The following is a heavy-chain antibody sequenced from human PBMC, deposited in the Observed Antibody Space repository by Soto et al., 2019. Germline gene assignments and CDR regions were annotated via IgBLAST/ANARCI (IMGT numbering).Heavy chain of an antibody. J-gene: IGHJ2*01. CDR3: ARATSYYYDSSGYYFDL. V-gene: IGHV4-31*03. Sequence: SETLSLTCTVSGGSISSGGYYWSWIRQHPGKGLEWIGYIYYSGSTYYNPSLKSRVTISVDTSKNQFSLKLSSVTAADTAVYYCARATSYYYDSSGYYFDLWGRGTLVTVS. D-gene: IGHD3-22*01. CDR1: GGSISSGGYY. CDR2: IYYSGST.